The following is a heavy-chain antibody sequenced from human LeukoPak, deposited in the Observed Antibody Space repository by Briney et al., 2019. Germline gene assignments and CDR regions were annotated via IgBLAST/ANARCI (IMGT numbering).Heavy chain of an antibody. CDR2: ISSSGSTI. CDR3: AKDEARYYYDSSADDAFDV. CDR1: GFTFSDYY. J-gene: IGHJ3*01. Sequence: KPGGSLRLSCAASGFTFSDYYMSWIRQAPGKGLEWVSYISSSGSTIYYADSVKGRFTISRDNSKNTLYLQMNSLRAEDTAVYYCAKDEARYYYDSSADDAFDVWGQGTMVTVSS. D-gene: IGHD3-22*01. V-gene: IGHV3-11*01.